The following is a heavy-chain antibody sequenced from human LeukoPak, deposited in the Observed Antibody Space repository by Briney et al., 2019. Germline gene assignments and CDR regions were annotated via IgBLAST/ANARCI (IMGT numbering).Heavy chain of an antibody. CDR3: ASPGYSYGISFDY. Sequence: SETLSLTCTASGYSISSGYYWGWIRQPPGKGLEWIGSIYYSGSTYYNPSLKSRVTISVDTSKNQFSLKLSSVTAADTAVYYCASPGYSYGISFDYWGQGTLVTVSS. J-gene: IGHJ4*02. V-gene: IGHV4-38-2*02. CDR2: IYYSGST. D-gene: IGHD5-18*01. CDR1: GYSISSGYY.